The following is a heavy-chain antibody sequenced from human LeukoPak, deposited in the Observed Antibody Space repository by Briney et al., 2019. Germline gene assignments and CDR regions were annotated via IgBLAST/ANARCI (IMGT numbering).Heavy chain of an antibody. CDR1: GFTFSDYA. D-gene: IGHD6-6*01. V-gene: IGHV3-23*01. CDR3: AKRGSYSSSFTSTFDY. Sequence: PGGSLRLPCAASGFTFSDYAMTWVRQAPGKGLEWVSTINSGGAINYADSVKGRFTISRDNPKNTLYLQMNSLRAEDTSVYYCAKRGSYSSSFTSTFDYWGQGTLVTVSS. CDR2: INSGGAI. J-gene: IGHJ4*02.